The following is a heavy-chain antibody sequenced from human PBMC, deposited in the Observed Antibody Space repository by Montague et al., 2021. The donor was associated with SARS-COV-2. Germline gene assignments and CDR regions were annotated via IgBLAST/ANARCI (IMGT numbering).Heavy chain of an antibody. CDR2: IYYRGST. CDR1: NGSISSYY. V-gene: IGHV4-59*01. Sequence: SETLSLTCTVSNGSISSYYWSWVRQPPGKRLEWIGYIYYRGSTNYNPSLESRVTISVDTSKNQFSLKLRSVTAADTDVYFCAREGLNNWFDPWGQGTLVIVSS. J-gene: IGHJ5*02. CDR3: AREGLNNWFDP.